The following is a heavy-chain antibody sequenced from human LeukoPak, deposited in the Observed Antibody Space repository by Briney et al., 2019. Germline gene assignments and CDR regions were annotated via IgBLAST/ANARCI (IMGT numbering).Heavy chain of an antibody. V-gene: IGHV3-30*18. Sequence: GSLRLSCSASGFTFSSHCMHWVRQAPGQGLEWGAGISFDGSNKYYADSVKGRFTISRDDSKNTLYLQMNSLRAEDTAVYYCAKDRTKVAVAYGGPIDYWGQGTLVTVSS. CDR1: GFTFSSHC. CDR2: ISFDGSNK. CDR3: AKDRTKVAVAYGGPIDY. D-gene: IGHD6-19*01. J-gene: IGHJ4*02.